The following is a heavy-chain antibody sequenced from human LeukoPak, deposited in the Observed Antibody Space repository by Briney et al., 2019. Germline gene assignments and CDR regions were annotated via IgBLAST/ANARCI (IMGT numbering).Heavy chain of an antibody. J-gene: IGHJ4*02. CDR1: GFAFNTYA. CDR2: IWHDGSHK. V-gene: IGHV3-33*01. Sequence: GGSVTLLCAASGFAFNTYAMHWARQAPGQGLEWVTLIWHDGSHKFYSNSVRGQFTISRHNPKNTVSLQMNTLRPEDTAVYYCAREIFGSGSYPYFWGQGTLVTVSS. D-gene: IGHD3-10*01. CDR3: AREIFGSGSYPYF.